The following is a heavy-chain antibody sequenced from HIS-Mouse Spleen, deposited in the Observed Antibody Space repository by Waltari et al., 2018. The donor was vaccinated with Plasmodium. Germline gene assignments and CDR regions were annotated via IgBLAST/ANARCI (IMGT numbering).Heavy chain of an antibody. CDR2: INPNSGGT. V-gene: IGHV1-2*02. CDR3: ARVLGYKAAAGTFVEYFQH. D-gene: IGHD6-13*01. CDR1: GTPFTGYY. J-gene: IGHJ1*01. Sequence: QVQLVQSGAEVKKPGASVKVSCKASGTPFTGYYMHWVRQAPGQGLEWMGWINPNSGGTNYAQKFQGRVTMTRDTSISTAYMELSRLRSDDTAVYYCARVLGYKAAAGTFVEYFQHWGQGTLVTVSS.